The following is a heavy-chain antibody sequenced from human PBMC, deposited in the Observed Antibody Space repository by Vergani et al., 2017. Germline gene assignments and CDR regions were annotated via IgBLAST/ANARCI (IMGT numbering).Heavy chain of an antibody. Sequence: QLQLQESGPGLVKPSATLSLTCSVSGASIRSSNYYWGWIRQPPGKGLEWIASIYYSGSTYYNPSLKSRVPISVDTSQNQFSLKLSSVTAADTAVYFCAGHSTVEWLVKLGWIDPWGQGILVTVSS. CDR3: AGHSTVEWLVKLGWIDP. V-gene: IGHV4-39*01. CDR2: IYYSGST. J-gene: IGHJ5*02. CDR1: GASIRSSNYY. D-gene: IGHD6-19*01.